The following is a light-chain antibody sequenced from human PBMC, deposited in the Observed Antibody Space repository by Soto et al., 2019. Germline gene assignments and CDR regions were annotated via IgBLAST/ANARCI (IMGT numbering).Light chain of an antibody. Sequence: DIVMTQSPDSLAVSLGERATINCKSSQSVLYSSNNKNYLAWYQQKPGQPPKLLIYWASTRESGVPDRFSGSGSGTDFTLTISSLQAEDVAVYCCQQYYNPPFAFGGGTKVEIK. CDR1: QSVLYSSNNKNY. CDR3: QQYYNPPFA. J-gene: IGKJ4*01. V-gene: IGKV4-1*01. CDR2: WAS.